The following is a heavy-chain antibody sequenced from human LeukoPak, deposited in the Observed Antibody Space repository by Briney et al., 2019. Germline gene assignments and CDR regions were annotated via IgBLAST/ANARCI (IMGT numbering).Heavy chain of an antibody. Sequence: GESLQISCKGSGYSFTTYWVAWVRPMPGKGLEWMGMISPGDFDTRYSPSFKGQVTISADKSINTAYLQWSSLKASDTAIYYCARHQGGMDVWGQGTTVTVSS. CDR2: ISPGDFDT. CDR3: ARHQGGMDV. J-gene: IGHJ6*02. CDR1: GYSFTTYW. V-gene: IGHV5-51*01.